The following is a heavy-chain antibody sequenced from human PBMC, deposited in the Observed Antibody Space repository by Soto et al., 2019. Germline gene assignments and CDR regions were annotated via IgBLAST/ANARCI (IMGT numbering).Heavy chain of an antibody. CDR2: INAGNGNT. D-gene: IGHD4-4*01. Sequence: ASVKVSCKASGYTFTSYALHWVRQAPGQRLEWMGWINAGNGNTKYSQKFQGRVTITRDTSASTAYMELSSLRSEDTAVYYCARGLQDNWFDPWGQGTLVTVSS. V-gene: IGHV1-3*01. J-gene: IGHJ5*02. CDR3: ARGLQDNWFDP. CDR1: GYTFTSYA.